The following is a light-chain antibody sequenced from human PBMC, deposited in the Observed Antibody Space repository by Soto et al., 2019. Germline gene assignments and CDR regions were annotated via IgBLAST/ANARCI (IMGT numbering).Light chain of an antibody. V-gene: IGKV1-5*03. CDR2: RAS. CDR3: QHYNSYSEA. CDR1: QRISTW. Sequence: DIQMTQSPSTLAASGGDRFTITCRASQRISTWLAWYQQQPGKAPNLLIYRASSLQSGVPSRFSGSGSGTEFTLSISSLQPDDFATYYCQHYNSYSEAFGQGTKVDIK. J-gene: IGKJ1*01.